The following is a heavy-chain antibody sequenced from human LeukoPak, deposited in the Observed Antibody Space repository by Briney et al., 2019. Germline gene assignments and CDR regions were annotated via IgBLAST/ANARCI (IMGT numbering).Heavy chain of an antibody. D-gene: IGHD4-11*01. V-gene: IGHV4-30-4*01. J-gene: IGHJ6*02. CDR3: ASTYTMTTGHYYGMDV. CDR1: GGSISSGDYY. Sequence: KASETLSLTCTVSGGSISSGDYYWSWIRQPPGKGLEWIGYIYYSGSTYYNPSLKSRVTISVDTSKNQFSLKLSSVTAADTAVYYCASTYTMTTGHYYGMDVWGQGTTVTVSS. CDR2: IYYSGST.